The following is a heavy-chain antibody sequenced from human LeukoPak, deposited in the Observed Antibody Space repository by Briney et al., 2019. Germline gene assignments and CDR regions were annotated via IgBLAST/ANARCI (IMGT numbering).Heavy chain of an antibody. J-gene: IGHJ4*02. CDR2: INPNSGGT. D-gene: IGHD3-3*01. Sequence: ASVKVSCKASGYTFTGYYMHWVRQAPGQGLEWMGWINPNSGGTNYARKFQGRVTMTRDTSISTAYMELSRLRSDDTAVYYCARLENWSGYYNFDYWGQGTLVTVSS. CDR3: ARLENWSGYYNFDY. CDR1: GYTFTGYY. V-gene: IGHV1-2*02.